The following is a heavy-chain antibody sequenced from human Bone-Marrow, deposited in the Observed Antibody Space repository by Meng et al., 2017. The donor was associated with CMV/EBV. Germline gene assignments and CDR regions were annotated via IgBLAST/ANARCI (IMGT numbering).Heavy chain of an antibody. D-gene: IGHD3-16*01. V-gene: IGHV4-59*01. Sequence: SETLSLTCRVSGGSISGYYWTWLRHSPGKRLEWIGWIHFSGTTSFNPSLKSRVTILIDASENQFPLHLKSVTAAATAVYYFTRGFPGGGHAVFSDCWGQGKLVTVSS. J-gene: IGHJ4*02. CDR2: IHFSGTT. CDR3: TRGFPGGGHAVFSDC. CDR1: GGSISGYY.